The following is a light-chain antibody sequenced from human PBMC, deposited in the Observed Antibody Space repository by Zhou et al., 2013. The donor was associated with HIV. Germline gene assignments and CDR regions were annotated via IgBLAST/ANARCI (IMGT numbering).Light chain of an antibody. V-gene: IGKV3-11*01. CDR3: QQYYTTPLT. Sequence: EIVLTQSPATLSLSPGERATLSCRASQSVSSYLAWYQQKPGQAPRLLIYDASNRATGIPARFSGSGSGTDFTLTISSLEPEDFATYYCQQYYTTPLTFGGGTNIEVK. J-gene: IGKJ4*01. CDR2: DAS. CDR1: QSVSSY.